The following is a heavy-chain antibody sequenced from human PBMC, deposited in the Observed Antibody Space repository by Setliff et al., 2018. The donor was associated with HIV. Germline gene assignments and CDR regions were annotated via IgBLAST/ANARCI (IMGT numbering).Heavy chain of an antibody. V-gene: IGHV4-39*01. Sequence: SETLSLTCVVSGGSMTNYYWGWIRQPPGKGLEWIASIYYSGTTYYNPSLKSRVTISVDTSKNQFSLKLSSVTAADTAVYYCARLSLSLVRGIINSGDRFFDYWGQGSLVTVSS. CDR1: GGSMTNYY. CDR2: IYYSGTT. CDR3: ARLSLSLVRGIINSGDRFFDY. J-gene: IGHJ4*02. D-gene: IGHD3-10*01.